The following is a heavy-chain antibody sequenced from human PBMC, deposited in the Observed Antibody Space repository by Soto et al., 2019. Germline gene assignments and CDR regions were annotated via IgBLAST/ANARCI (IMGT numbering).Heavy chain of an antibody. CDR2: ISPYLGNA. J-gene: IGHJ3*02. D-gene: IGHD6-25*01. CDR1: GGTFSSYT. CDR3: ARVDFSGGAFDI. Sequence: SVKVSCKASGGTFSSYTISWVRQAPGQGLEWMGRISPYLGNANYAQKFQGRVTMTADTSTSTAYMELRSLRSDDTAVYYCARVDFSGGAFDIWGQGTMVTVSS. V-gene: IGHV1-69*08.